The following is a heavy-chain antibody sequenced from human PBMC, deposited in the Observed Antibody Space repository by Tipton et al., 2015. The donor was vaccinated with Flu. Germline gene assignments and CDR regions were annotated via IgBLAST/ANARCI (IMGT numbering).Heavy chain of an antibody. CDR1: GFAFDDYA. V-gene: IGHV3-20*04. Sequence: LRLSCAASGFAFDDYAMSWVRQAPGKGLEWVSGLNWNGGNSGYADSVKGRFTISRDNAKNSLYLQMNSLRAEDTALYYCARRGAAITRYFDYWGQGTLVTVSS. CDR3: ARRGAAITRYFDY. CDR2: LNWNGGNS. D-gene: IGHD3-16*01. J-gene: IGHJ4*02.